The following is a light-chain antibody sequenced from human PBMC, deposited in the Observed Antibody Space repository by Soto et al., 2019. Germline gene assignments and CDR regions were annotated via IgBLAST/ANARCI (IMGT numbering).Light chain of an antibody. CDR2: GAS. CDR1: QSVSSN. V-gene: IGKV3D-15*01. Sequence: EIVMTQSPATLSVSPGERTTLSCRASQSVSSNLAWYQQKPGQAPRLLIYGASNRATGIPARFSGSGSGTDFTLTISSLEPEDFAVYYCQQSHNWPRTFGQGTKVDIK. CDR3: QQSHNWPRT. J-gene: IGKJ1*01.